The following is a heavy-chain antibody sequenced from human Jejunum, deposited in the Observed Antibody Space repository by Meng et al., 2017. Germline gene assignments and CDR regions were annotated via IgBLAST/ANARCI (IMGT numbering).Heavy chain of an antibody. Sequence: EVQLLESWGVLLQPGGSLRLSCAAAGFTFSSHSMGWVRQAPGKWLEWFSSIRAGDGTAYYADSVKGRFTISRDNSKNTLYLQMNSLRAEDTAVYYCAKLIPNWGQGTVVTVSS. CDR1: GFTFSSHS. CDR3: AKLIPN. CDR2: IRAGDGTA. D-gene: IGHD2-2*01. J-gene: IGHJ4*03. V-gene: IGHV3-23*01.